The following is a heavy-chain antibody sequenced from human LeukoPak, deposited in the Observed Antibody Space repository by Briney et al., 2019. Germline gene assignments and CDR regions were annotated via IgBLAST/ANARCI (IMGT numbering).Heavy chain of an antibody. CDR3: AKDSESGYDYVWGSYRS. J-gene: IGHJ5*02. CDR2: ISSSSSYI. Sequence: PGGSLRLSGAASGFTFRSYTMNWFRQAPGKGLEGSSSISSSSSYIYYADSVKGRFTISRDNAKNSLYLQMNSLRAEDTALYYCAKDSESGYDYVWGSYRSWGQGTLVTVSS. V-gene: IGHV3-21*04. D-gene: IGHD3-16*02. CDR1: GFTFRSYT.